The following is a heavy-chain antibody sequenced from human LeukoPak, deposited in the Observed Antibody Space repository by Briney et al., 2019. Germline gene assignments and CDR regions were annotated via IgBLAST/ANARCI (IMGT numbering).Heavy chain of an antibody. CDR3: AKDLITIVRGVIISGDY. CDR1: GFTFSNYA. D-gene: IGHD3-10*01. Sequence: GGSLRLSCAASGFTFSNYAMSWVRQAPGKGLELVSAISGSGGNTYYADSVKGRFTISRDNSKNTLYLQMPCLRAEDTAVYYCAKDLITIVRGVIISGDYWGQGTLVTVSS. CDR2: ISGSGGNT. V-gene: IGHV3-23*01. J-gene: IGHJ4*02.